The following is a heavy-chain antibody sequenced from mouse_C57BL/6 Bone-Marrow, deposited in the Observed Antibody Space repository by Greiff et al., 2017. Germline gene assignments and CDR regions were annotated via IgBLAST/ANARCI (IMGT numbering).Heavy chain of an antibody. Sequence: EVKLQESGPVLVKPGASVKMSCKASGYTFTDYYMNWVKQSHGKSLEWIGVINPYNGGTSYNQKFKGKATLTVDKSSSTAYMELNSLTSEDSAVYYCARCYYGSSYYFDYWGQGTTLTVSS. CDR2: INPYNGGT. CDR1: GYTFTDYY. J-gene: IGHJ2*01. V-gene: IGHV1-19*01. D-gene: IGHD1-1*01. CDR3: ARCYYGSSYYFDY.